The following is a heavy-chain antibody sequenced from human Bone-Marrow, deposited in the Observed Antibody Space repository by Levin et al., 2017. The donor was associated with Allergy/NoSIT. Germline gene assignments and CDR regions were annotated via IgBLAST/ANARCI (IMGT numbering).Heavy chain of an antibody. V-gene: IGHV1-3*01. CDR2: INGGNDYT. J-gene: IGHJ4*02. CDR3: ARDWMISGFDY. Sequence: GESLKISCKTSGYTFSDYAIHWIRQAPGQGLECMGWINGGNDYTKYSQKFQDRVTITKDTSASTVYMEVTSLRSEDTAVYYCARDWMISGFDYWGQGTDVTVSS. D-gene: IGHD3/OR15-3a*01. CDR1: GYTFSDYA.